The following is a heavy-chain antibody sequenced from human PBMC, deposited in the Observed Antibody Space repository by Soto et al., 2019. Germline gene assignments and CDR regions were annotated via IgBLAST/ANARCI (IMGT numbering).Heavy chain of an antibody. Sequence: VASVKVSCKASGYTFTSYGISWVQQAPGQGLEWMGWISAYNGNTNYAQKLQGRVTMTTDTSTSTAYMELRSLRSDDTAVYYCARDRGYDFWSGYYSEEDVTQALDYWGQGTLVTVSS. D-gene: IGHD3-3*01. V-gene: IGHV1-18*01. J-gene: IGHJ4*02. CDR3: ARDRGYDFWSGYYSEEDVTQALDY. CDR1: GYTFTSYG. CDR2: ISAYNGNT.